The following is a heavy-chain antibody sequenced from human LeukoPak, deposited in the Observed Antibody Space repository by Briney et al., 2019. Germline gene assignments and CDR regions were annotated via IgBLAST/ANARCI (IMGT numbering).Heavy chain of an antibody. CDR1: GVTFSSYS. CDR3: ARDPSSSSVYYMDV. V-gene: IGHV3-21*01. Sequence: GGSLRLSCAASGVTFSSYSMNWVRQAPGKGLEWVSSISSSSSYIYYADSVKGRFTISRDNAKNSLYLQMNRLRAEDTAVYYRARDPSSSSVYYMDVWGKGTTVTVSS. D-gene: IGHD6-6*01. J-gene: IGHJ6*03. CDR2: ISSSSSYI.